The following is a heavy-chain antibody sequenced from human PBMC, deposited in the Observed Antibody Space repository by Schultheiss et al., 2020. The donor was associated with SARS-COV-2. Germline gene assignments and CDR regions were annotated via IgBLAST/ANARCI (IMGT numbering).Heavy chain of an antibody. CDR1: GFTFSTFA. V-gene: IGHV3-23*01. CDR2: ISGSGSGT. D-gene: IGHD2-15*01. J-gene: IGHJ4*02. Sequence: GGSLRLSCAASGFTFSTFAMSWVRQPPGKGLEWVSSISGSGSGTYYADSVQGRFTISRDNSKNTLYLQMNSLRAEDTAMYYCARLSEYCSGGSCYSDVPDYWGQGTLVTVSS. CDR3: ARLSEYCSGGSCYSDVPDY.